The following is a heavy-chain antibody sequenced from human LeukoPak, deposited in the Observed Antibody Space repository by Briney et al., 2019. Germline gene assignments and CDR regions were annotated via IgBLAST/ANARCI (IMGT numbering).Heavy chain of an antibody. Sequence: SETLSLTCTVSGGSISSGDYYWSWIRQPPWKGLEWIGYIYYSGSTYYNPSLKSRVTISVDTSKNQFSLKLSSVTAADTAVYYCARARQTVLLWFGELLDWGQGTLVTVSS. J-gene: IGHJ4*02. CDR3: ARARQTVLLWFGELLD. CDR2: IYYSGST. D-gene: IGHD3-10*01. CDR1: GGSISSGDYY. V-gene: IGHV4-30-4*01.